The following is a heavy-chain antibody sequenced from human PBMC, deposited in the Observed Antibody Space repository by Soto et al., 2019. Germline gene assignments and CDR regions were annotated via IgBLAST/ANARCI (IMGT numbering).Heavy chain of an antibody. D-gene: IGHD3-22*01. Sequence: QLQESGPGLVKPSLTLSLTCSVSGGSINNNDYYWSWIRQTPGKGLEWIGYVYYSGSSDYIPSLKSRLSMSIDKSKNQFHLKLNSVTAADTATYYCARMSYFYDKWYFDLWGRGTLVTVSS. CDR1: GGSINNNDYY. J-gene: IGHJ2*01. CDR3: ARMSYFYDKWYFDL. V-gene: IGHV4-30-4*01. CDR2: VYYSGSS.